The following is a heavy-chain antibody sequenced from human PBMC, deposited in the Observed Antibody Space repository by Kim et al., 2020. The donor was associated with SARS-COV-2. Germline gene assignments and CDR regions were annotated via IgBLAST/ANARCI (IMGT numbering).Heavy chain of an antibody. J-gene: IGHJ5*02. D-gene: IGHD6-13*01. CDR2: GVSK. V-gene: IGHV3-23*01. CDR3: VKGIAAS. Sequence: GVSKKYADSVKGRFTISRDNSKNTLYLQMNSRRVEDTAVYYCVKGIAASWGQGTLVTVSS.